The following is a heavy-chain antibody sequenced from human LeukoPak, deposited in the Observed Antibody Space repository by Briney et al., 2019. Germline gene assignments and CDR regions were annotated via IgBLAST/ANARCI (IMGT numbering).Heavy chain of an antibody. V-gene: IGHV1-2*02. CDR2: INPNSGGT. CDR1: GYTFTSYY. CDR3: ARGPGTQVGATFFDY. Sequence: ASVKVSCKASGYTFTSYYMHWVRQAPGQGLEWMGWINPNSGGTNYAQKFQGRVTMTRDTSISTAYMELSRLRSDDTAVYYCARGPGTQVGATFFDYWGQGTLVTVSS. J-gene: IGHJ4*02. D-gene: IGHD1-26*01.